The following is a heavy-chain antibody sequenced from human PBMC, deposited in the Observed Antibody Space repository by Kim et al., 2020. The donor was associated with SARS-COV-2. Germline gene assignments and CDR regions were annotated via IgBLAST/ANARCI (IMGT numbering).Heavy chain of an antibody. D-gene: IGHD4-17*01. CDR3: AKGVTNSGFDY. CDR1: GFTFSTSP. CDR2: HSWDGTRT. V-gene: IGHV3-23*01. J-gene: IGHJ4*02. Sequence: GGSLRLSCADSGFTFSTSPMGWVRQAPGKGLEWVSRHSWDGTRTYYADSVKGRVTMSSDKSKNTVYLHMNSLRVEDTAVYYCAKGVTNSGFDYWGQGA.